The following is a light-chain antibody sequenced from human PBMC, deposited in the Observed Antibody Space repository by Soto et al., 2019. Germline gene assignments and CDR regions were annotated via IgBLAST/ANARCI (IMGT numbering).Light chain of an antibody. J-gene: IGKJ1*01. CDR3: HQYNHWPPWT. CDR1: QSLNDK. Sequence: IVMTQSPATLSLSPGERATLSWGASQSLNDKLAWYQQKPGQAPRLLIYRASTRATGVPGRFSASGSGTEFTLTISSLQSEDSAFYYCHQYNHWPPWTFGPGTKVDIK. V-gene: IGKV3-15*01. CDR2: RAS.